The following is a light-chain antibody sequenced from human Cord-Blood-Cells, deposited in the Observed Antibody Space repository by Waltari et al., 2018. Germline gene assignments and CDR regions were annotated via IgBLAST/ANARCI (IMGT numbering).Light chain of an antibody. V-gene: IGKV3-20*01. CDR1: QSVSSSY. J-gene: IGKJ1*01. CDR3: QQYGSSPRT. CDR2: GAS. Sequence: EIVLTQSPGILSLSPGERATLSCRARQSVSSSYLAWYQQKPGQAPRLLIYGASSRATGIPNRFSGSASGTDFTLTISRLEPEDFAVYYCQQYGSSPRTFGQGTKVEIK.